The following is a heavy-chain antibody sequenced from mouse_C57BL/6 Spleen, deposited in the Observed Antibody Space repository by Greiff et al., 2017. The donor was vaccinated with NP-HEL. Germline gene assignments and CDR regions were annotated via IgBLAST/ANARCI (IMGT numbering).Heavy chain of an antibody. V-gene: IGHV1-55*01. J-gene: IGHJ4*01. CDR2: IYPGSGST. D-gene: IGHD2-1*01. CDR3: ARWGGNYGYYAMDY. CDR1: GYTFTSYW. Sequence: VQLQQPGAELVKPGASVKMSCKASGYTFTSYWITWVKQRPGQGLEWIGDIYPGSGSTNYNEKFKSKATLTVDTSSSTAYMQLRSLTSEDSAVYYCARWGGNYGYYAMDYWGQGTSVTVSS.